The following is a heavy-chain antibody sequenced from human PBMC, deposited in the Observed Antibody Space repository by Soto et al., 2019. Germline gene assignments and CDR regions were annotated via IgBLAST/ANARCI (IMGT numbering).Heavy chain of an antibody. V-gene: IGHV3-49*04. Sequence: PGGSLRLSCTTSGFTCSDNCMTWVRQVPGKGLQWVPFNTKKGNGGTTEYYTSVTGRFTVSRDDSKGITYLQMNGLRAEDTAVYYCAKDPVEYLTWFGPLLDYWGQGTLVTVSS. J-gene: IGHJ4*02. CDR3: AKDPVEYLTWFGPLLDY. D-gene: IGHD3-10*01. CDR2: NTKKGNGGTT. CDR1: GFTCSDNC.